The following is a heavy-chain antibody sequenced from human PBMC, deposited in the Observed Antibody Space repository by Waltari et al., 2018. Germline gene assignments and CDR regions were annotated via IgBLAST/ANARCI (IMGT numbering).Heavy chain of an antibody. D-gene: IGHD5-12*01. J-gene: IGHJ4*02. Sequence: QVQLQQWGAGLLKPSETLSLTCAVYGWSFSGSYWSWIRQPPGKGLEWIGEINHSVSTNYNPSLKSRVTISVDTSKNQFSLKLSSVTAADTAVYYCARGGGYSGYDLGRVDYWGQGTLVTVSS. V-gene: IGHV4-34*01. CDR2: INHSVST. CDR3: ARGGGYSGYDLGRVDY. CDR1: GWSFSGSY.